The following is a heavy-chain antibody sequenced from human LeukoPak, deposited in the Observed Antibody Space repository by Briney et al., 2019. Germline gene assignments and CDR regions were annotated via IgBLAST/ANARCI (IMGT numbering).Heavy chain of an antibody. D-gene: IGHD3-16*02. Sequence: ASVKVSCKASGYTLTGYYMHWVRQAPGQGLEWMELMNPNSGGTKSAQKFQGRVTMTRDTSISTAYMELSRLTSDDTAMYYCARDKLGLGELSLYDQWGQGTLVTVSS. CDR1: GYTLTGYY. V-gene: IGHV1-2*02. CDR3: ARDKLGLGELSLYDQ. J-gene: IGHJ5*02. CDR2: MNPNSGGT.